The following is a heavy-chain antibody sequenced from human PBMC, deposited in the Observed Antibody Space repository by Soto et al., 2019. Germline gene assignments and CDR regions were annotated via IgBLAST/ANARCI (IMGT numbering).Heavy chain of an antibody. CDR3: AKVLWFGESYYFDY. CDR1: GFTFSSYA. D-gene: IGHD3-10*01. V-gene: IGHV3-23*01. J-gene: IGHJ4*02. Sequence: GGSLRLSCAASGFTFSSYAMSWVRQAPGKGLEWVSAISGSGGSTHYADSVKGRFTISRDNSKNTLYLQMNSLRAEDTAVYYCAKVLWFGESYYFDYWGQGTLVTVSS. CDR2: ISGSGGST.